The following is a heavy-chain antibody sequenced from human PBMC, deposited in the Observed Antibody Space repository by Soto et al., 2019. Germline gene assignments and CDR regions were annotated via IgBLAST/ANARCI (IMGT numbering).Heavy chain of an antibody. J-gene: IGHJ4*02. CDR1: GFTFSSFW. CDR3: TRGLSSSSL. CDR2: INGDGSST. D-gene: IGHD6-6*01. Sequence: EVPLVESGGGLVQPGGSLRLSCAGSGFTFSSFWLHWVRQAPGKGLVWVSRINGDGSSTAYADSVKGRFTISRDNAKNALYLQMNSLRAEDTAVYYCTRGLSSSSLWGQGTLVTVSS. V-gene: IGHV3-74*01.